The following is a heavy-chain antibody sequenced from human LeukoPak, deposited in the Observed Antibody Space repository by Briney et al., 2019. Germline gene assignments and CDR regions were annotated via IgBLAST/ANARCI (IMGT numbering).Heavy chain of an antibody. V-gene: IGHV3-7*01. CDR3: TRRLDE. CDR1: GFSFNNDW. CDR2: INQDGSEK. D-gene: IGHD3-16*01. J-gene: IGHJ4*02. Sequence: AGGSLRLSCATSGFSFNNDWMDWVRQAPGKGLEWVANINQDGSEKNCLDSVKGRFTISRDNAQNSLYLQMNGLRVEDTAVYYCTRRLDEWGQGTLVTVS.